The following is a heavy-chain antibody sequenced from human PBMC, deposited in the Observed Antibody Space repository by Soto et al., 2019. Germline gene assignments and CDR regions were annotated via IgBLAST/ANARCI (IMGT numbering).Heavy chain of an antibody. D-gene: IGHD3-10*01. Sequence: LETLSLTCTVSGGSVSRGSYYWSWIRQPPGKGLEWIGYIYYSGSTNYNPSLKSRVTISVDTSKNQFSLKLSSVTAADTAVYYCARSVLWFGELTINYYGMDVWGQGTTVTVSS. J-gene: IGHJ6*02. CDR3: ARSVLWFGELTINYYGMDV. CDR1: GGSVSRGSYY. V-gene: IGHV4-61*01. CDR2: IYYSGST.